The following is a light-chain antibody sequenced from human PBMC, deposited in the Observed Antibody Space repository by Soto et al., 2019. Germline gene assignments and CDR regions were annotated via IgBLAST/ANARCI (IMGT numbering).Light chain of an antibody. J-gene: IGKJ1*01. Sequence: EIVLTQSPATLSLSPGERSTLSYRASQSVTSHFLAWYQHTPGQAPRLXIYGASSRAAGIPERFGGSGAGTECTRAISSLQSEDVQLDYCRQYNDWPLTFRQGTKVDIK. CDR3: RQYNDWPLT. CDR2: GAS. V-gene: IGKV3D-15*01. CDR1: QSVTSHF.